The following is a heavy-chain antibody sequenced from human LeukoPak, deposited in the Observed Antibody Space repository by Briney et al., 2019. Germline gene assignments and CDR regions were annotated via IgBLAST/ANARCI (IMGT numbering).Heavy chain of an antibody. J-gene: IGHJ4*02. CDR1: LDSTTSNF. Sequence: SETLSLTCTVSLDSTTSNFWSWVRQPPGKGLEWIGGIHRSGSPNYNPSLQSRVTISIDRSRNQIALELSSVTAADTAVYYCAREILGGFNPGAYWGQGTLVTASS. CDR2: IHRSGSP. D-gene: IGHD1-14*01. V-gene: IGHV4-4*02. CDR3: AREILGGFNPGAY.